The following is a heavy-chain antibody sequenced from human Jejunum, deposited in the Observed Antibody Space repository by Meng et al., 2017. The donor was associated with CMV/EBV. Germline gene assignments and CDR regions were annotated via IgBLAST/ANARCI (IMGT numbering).Heavy chain of an antibody. J-gene: IGHJ1*01. CDR2: IYYTGGT. D-gene: IGHD3-10*01. V-gene: IGHV4-31*03. Sequence: TVYHGYISSGGDYWNWIRQHPGKGLEWIESIYYTGGTYYNPSLKSRISMSVDTSKNQFSLKLTSVTAADTAVYYCAREYGSGYPPDYWGQGTLVTVSS. CDR3: AREYGSGYPPDY. CDR1: HGYISSGGDY.